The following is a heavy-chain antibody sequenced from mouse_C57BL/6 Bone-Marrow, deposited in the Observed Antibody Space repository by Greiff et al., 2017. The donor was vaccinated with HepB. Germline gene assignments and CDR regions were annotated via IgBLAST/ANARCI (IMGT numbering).Heavy chain of an antibody. CDR2: IDPSDSYT. V-gene: IGHV1-50*01. D-gene: IGHD2-3*01. Sequence: QVQLQQPGAELVKPGASVKLSCKASGYTFTSYWMQWVKQRPGQGLEWIGEIDPSDSYTNYNQKFKGKATLTVDTSSSPAYMQLSSLTSEDSAVYYCAREGDGYYEDYWGQGTTLTVSS. CDR3: AREGDGYYEDY. J-gene: IGHJ2*01. CDR1: GYTFTSYW.